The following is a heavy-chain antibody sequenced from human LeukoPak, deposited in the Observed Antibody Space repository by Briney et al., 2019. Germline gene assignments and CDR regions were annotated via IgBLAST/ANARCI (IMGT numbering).Heavy chain of an antibody. CDR3: TTVLVVPAAIGVDY. CDR2: IKSKTDGGTT. D-gene: IGHD2-2*01. Sequence: GGSLRLSCGASGFTFSNAWMSWVRQAPGKGLEWVGRIKSKTDGGTTDYAAPVKGRFTISRDDSKNTLYLQMNSLKTEDTAVYYCTTVLVVPAAIGVDYWGQGTLVTVSS. CDR1: GFTFSNAW. J-gene: IGHJ4*02. V-gene: IGHV3-15*01.